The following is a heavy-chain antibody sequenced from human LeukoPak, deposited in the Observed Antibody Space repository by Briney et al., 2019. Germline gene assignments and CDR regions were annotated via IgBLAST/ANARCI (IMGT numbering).Heavy chain of an antibody. CDR1: GFTFSSYG. J-gene: IGHJ4*02. V-gene: IGHV3-33*01. D-gene: IGHD3-10*01. CDR3: ARGPRWFGYIDY. Sequence: GGSLRLSCAASGFTFSSYGMHWVRQAPGKGLAWVAVIWYGGSNKYYADSVKGRFTISRDNSKNTLYLQMNSLRAEDAAVYYFARGPRWFGYIDYWGQGTLVTVSS. CDR2: IWYGGSNK.